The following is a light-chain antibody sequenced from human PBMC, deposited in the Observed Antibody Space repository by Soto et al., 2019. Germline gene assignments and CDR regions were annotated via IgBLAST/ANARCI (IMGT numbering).Light chain of an antibody. J-gene: IGKJ1*01. V-gene: IGKV3-20*01. CDR1: QSVSSN. Sequence: EIGITQSAATLSLSPGERATLSGMASQSVSSNLAWYQQKPGQAPRLLIYGASSRATGIPDRFSGSGSGTDFTLTISRLEPEDFAVYYCQQYGRSPWTFGQGTKVDIK. CDR3: QQYGRSPWT. CDR2: GAS.